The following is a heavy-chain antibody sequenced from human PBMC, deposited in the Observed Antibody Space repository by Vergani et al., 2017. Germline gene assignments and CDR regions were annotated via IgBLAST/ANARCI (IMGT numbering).Heavy chain of an antibody. CDR2: IYWNDDK. J-gene: IGHJ6*02. V-gene: IGHV2-5*01. CDR1: VFSLSTSGVG. D-gene: IGHD3-3*01. CDR3: AHAYYDLWRGYYTTPYYYGMDV. Sequence: QITLKESGPTLVKPTQTLTLSCPFSVFSLSTSGVGVGWIRQPPGTAMAWLALIYWNDDKRYHTSLKSRLTFTKYTSKTQVVLTMTNMDPVDTATYYCAHAYYDLWRGYYTTPYYYGMDVWDQGTTVTVSS.